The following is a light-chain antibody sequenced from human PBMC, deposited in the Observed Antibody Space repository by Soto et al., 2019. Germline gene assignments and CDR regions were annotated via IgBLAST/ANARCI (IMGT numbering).Light chain of an antibody. Sequence: DIQLTQSPSFLSASVGDRVTITCRASQGISSSLAWYQQKPGEAPRLLIYAASTLRSGVPSRFSGSGYGTEFTLTISSLQPDDFASYYCQKLHNFPLTFGQGTRLEIK. CDR2: AAS. CDR1: QGISSS. V-gene: IGKV1-9*01. J-gene: IGKJ5*01. CDR3: QKLHNFPLT.